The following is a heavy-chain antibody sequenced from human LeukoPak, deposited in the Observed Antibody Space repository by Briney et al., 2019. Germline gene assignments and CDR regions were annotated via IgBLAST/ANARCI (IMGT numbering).Heavy chain of an antibody. J-gene: IGHJ3*02. CDR3: ARLGRYCSGGSCRRPDAFDI. V-gene: IGHV1-46*01. CDR1: VYTFTSYY. Sequence: ASVKVSCKASVYTFTSYYMHWVRQAPGQGLEWMGIINPSGGSTSYAQKFQGRVTMTRDTSTSTVYMELSSLRSEDTAVYYCARLGRYCSGGSCRRPDAFDIWGQGTMVTVSS. D-gene: IGHD2-15*01. CDR2: INPSGGST.